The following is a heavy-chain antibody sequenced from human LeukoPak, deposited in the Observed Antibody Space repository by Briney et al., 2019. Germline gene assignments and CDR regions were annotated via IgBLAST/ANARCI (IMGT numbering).Heavy chain of an antibody. CDR2: FSRSGPDT. D-gene: IGHD6-13*01. J-gene: IGHJ4*02. CDR1: GFTFGSSA. Sequence: PGRSLRLSCTACGFTFGSSAMSWVRQAPGKGPEWVSTFSRSGPDTYYADSVKGRFTIFRDNSKNTLYLQMNSLRAEDTAVYYCAKGSLGSWYYFDYWGQGTLVTVSS. V-gene: IGHV3-23*01. CDR3: AKGSLGSWYYFDY.